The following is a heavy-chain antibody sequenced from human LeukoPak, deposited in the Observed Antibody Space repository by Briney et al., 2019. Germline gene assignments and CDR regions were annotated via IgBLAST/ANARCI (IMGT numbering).Heavy chain of an antibody. CDR1: GGSISSGSYY. CDR2: IYTSGST. V-gene: IGHV4-61*02. J-gene: IGHJ6*03. D-gene: IGHD3-3*01. CDR3: ARDPPRMDFWSGYGKFYYYYYMDV. Sequence: KPSETLSLTCTVSGGSISSGSYYWSWIRQPAGKGLEWIGRIYTSGSTNYNPSLKSRVTISVDTSKNQFSLKLSSVTAADTAVYYCARDPPRMDFWSGYGKFYYYYYMDVWGKGTTVTVSS.